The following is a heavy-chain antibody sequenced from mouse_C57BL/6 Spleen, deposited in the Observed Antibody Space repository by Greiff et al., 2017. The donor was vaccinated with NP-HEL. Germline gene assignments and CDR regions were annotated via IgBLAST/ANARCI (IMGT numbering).Heavy chain of an antibody. Sequence: QVQLKQSGAELVMPGASVKLSCKASGYTFTSYWMHWVKQRPGQGLEWIGEIDPSDSYTNYNQKFKGKSTLTVDKSSSTAYMQLSSLTSEDSAVYYCARSGGSSSYAMDYWGQGTSVTVSS. CDR2: IDPSDSYT. J-gene: IGHJ4*01. CDR1: GYTFTSYW. CDR3: ARSGGSSSYAMDY. V-gene: IGHV1-69*01. D-gene: IGHD1-1*01.